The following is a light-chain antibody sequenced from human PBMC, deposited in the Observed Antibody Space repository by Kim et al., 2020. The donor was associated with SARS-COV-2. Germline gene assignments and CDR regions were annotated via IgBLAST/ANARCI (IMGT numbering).Light chain of an antibody. CDR3: QHYHTYPVT. V-gene: IGKV1-16*02. CDR1: QDISSY. CDR2: HSS. Sequence: DIQMTQSPSSLSASVGDRVTITCRASQDISSYLAWFQQKPGEAPKSLIFHSSTLQSGAPSKFSGSGSGTDFALTIHNLQPEDSAMYYCQHYHTYPVTFGHGTRLEIK. J-gene: IGKJ5*01.